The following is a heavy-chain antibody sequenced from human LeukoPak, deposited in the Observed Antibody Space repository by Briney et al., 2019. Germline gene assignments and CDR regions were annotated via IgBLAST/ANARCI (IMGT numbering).Heavy chain of an antibody. CDR1: GESVSSTDAA. Sequence: SQTLSLTCDISGESVSSTDAAWYWIRQSPSRGLEWLGRTFYRSKWYTQYADSVKSRVTVNPDTSKNQFSLHLNSVTPEDTAVYYCARGNWYIDYWGQGTLVTVSS. V-gene: IGHV6-1*01. CDR3: ARGNWYIDY. CDR2: TFYRSKWYT. D-gene: IGHD1-1*01. J-gene: IGHJ4*02.